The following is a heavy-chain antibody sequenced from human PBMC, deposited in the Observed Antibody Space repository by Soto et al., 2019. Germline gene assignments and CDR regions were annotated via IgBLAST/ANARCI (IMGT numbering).Heavy chain of an antibody. V-gene: IGHV4-31*03. J-gene: IGHJ6*02. CDR1: GGSISSGGYY. CDR3: ARELRFGEDYYGMDV. D-gene: IGHD3-10*01. CDR2: IYYSGST. Sequence: QVQLQESGPGLVKPSQTLSLTCTVSGGSISSGGYYWSWIRQHPGQGLEWIGYIYYSGSTYYNPSLKIRVTISVDTSKNQFSLKLSSVTAADTAVYYCARELRFGEDYYGMDVWGQGTTVTVSS.